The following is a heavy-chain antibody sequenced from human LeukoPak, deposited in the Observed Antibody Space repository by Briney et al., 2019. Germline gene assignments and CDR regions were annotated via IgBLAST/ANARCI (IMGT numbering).Heavy chain of an antibody. D-gene: IGHD2-2*02. CDR1: GFTFSNYW. J-gene: IGHJ4*02. Sequence: SGGSLRLSCAAAGFTFSNYWMSWVRQAPGKGPEWVANIKEDGSEKYYEDSVKGRFTISRDNAKNSLYLQMDSLRAEDTAVYYCARDFLGYTFDYWGQGTLVTVSS. V-gene: IGHV3-7*05. CDR3: ARDFLGYTFDY. CDR2: IKEDGSEK.